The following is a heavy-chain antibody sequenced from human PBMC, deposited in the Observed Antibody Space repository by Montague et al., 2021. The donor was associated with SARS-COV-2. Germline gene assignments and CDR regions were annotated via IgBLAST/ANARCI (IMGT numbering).Heavy chain of an antibody. Sequence: TLSLTCAVYGGSFSDYKWTWIRQHPGKGLEWIGYVYYSGSTLYNPSLKSRITISVDTSKNQFSLKLSSVTAADTAVYYCAREGGRIQLWLRGDGAFNIWGQGTLVTVSS. J-gene: IGHJ3*02. CDR1: GGSFSDYK. V-gene: IGHV4-31*11. CDR3: AREGGRIQLWLRGDGAFNI. D-gene: IGHD5-18*01. CDR2: VYYSGST.